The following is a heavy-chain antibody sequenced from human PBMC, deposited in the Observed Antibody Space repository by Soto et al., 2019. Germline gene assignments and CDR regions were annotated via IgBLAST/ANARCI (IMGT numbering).Heavy chain of an antibody. J-gene: IGHJ3*02. D-gene: IGHD3-16*02. CDR2: ISSSSSYI. Sequence: EVQLVESGGGLVKPGGSLRLSCAASGFTFSSYSMNWVRQAPGKGLEWVSSISSSSSYIYYADSVKGRFTISRDNAKNSLYLQTNSLRAEDTAVYYCARVGRITFGGVIVMSAFDIWGQGTMVTVSS. CDR1: GFTFSSYS. CDR3: ARVGRITFGGVIVMSAFDI. V-gene: IGHV3-21*01.